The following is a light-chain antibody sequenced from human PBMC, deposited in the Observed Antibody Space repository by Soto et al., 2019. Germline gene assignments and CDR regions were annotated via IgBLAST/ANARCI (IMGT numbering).Light chain of an antibody. CDR3: GSWDSSLSAYV. V-gene: IGLV1-51*01. CDR1: SSNIGGNS. CDR2: DDN. J-gene: IGLJ1*01. Sequence: QSMRAQPPSGSAAPGQEVTISCSGSSSNIGGNSVSWYQQLPGTAPKLLIYDDNKRPSGIPDRFSGSKSGTSATLGITGFQTGDEADYYCGSWDSSLSAYVFGTGTRSPS.